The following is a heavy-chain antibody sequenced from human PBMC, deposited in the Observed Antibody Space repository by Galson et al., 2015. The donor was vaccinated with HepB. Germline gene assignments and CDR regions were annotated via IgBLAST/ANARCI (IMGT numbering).Heavy chain of an antibody. J-gene: IGHJ4*02. CDR3: ASGGEYFDY. CDR2: ISSSSSTI. D-gene: IGHD3-16*01. V-gene: IGHV3-48*01. CDR1: GFTFSSYS. Sequence: SLRLSCAASGFTFSSYSMNWVRQAPGKGLEWVSYISSSSSTIYYADSVKGRFTISRDNAKNSLYLQMNSLRAEDTAVYYCASGGEYFDYWGQGTLVTVSS.